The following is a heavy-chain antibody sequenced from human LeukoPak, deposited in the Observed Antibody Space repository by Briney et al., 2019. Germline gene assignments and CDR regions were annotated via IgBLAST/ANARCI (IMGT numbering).Heavy chain of an antibody. CDR1: GFTFSSYA. V-gene: IGHV3-23*01. CDR3: ANSWGSGSSIPDFQH. Sequence: PGGSLRLSCAASGFTFSSYAMSWVRQAPGKGLEWVSAISGSGGSTYYADSVKGRFTISRDNSKNTLYLQMNSLRAEDTAVYYCANSWGSGSSIPDFQHWGQGTLVTVSS. D-gene: IGHD3-10*01. CDR2: ISGSGGST. J-gene: IGHJ1*01.